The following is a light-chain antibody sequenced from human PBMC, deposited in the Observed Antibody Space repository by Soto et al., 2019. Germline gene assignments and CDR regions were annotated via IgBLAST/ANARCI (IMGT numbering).Light chain of an antibody. CDR1: HGVSGW. J-gene: IGKJ3*01. CDR2: TVS. V-gene: IGKV1-12*01. CDR3: HQFKTFPLT. Sequence: IQMTQSPSSVSASVGDTVTLSCQTSHGVSGWLAWYQQKPGKAPTLLIYTVSNLQSGVPSRFSGSGSGTDFSLTITNLQPEDFATYFCHQFKTFPLTFGPGTKVQVK.